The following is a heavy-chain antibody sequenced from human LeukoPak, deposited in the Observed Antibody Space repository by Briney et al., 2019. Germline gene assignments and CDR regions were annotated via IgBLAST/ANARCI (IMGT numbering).Heavy chain of an antibody. CDR2: ISGSGGST. Sequence: AGGSLRLSCAASGFTFSSYAMSWVRQAPGKGLEWVSAISGSGGSTYYADSVKGRFTISRDNSKNTLYLQMNSLRAEDTAVYYCAKGLWVYGRGLYFDYWGQGTLVTVSS. CDR1: GFTFSSYA. D-gene: IGHD2-8*01. J-gene: IGHJ4*02. V-gene: IGHV3-23*01. CDR3: AKGLWVYGRGLYFDY.